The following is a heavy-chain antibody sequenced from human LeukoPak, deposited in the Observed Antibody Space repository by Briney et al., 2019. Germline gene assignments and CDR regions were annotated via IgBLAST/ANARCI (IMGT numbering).Heavy chain of an antibody. CDR2: ISHDGSKK. CDR3: AREVGGATGEGAFDI. Sequence: GGSLRLSCAASGFTFSSYGMHWVRQAPGKGLEWVAVISHDGSKKYYVDSVKGRFTISRDNSKNTLYLQMNSLRAEDTAVYYCAREVGGATGEGAFDIWGQGTMVTVSS. D-gene: IGHD1-26*01. J-gene: IGHJ3*02. CDR1: GFTFSSYG. V-gene: IGHV3-30*03.